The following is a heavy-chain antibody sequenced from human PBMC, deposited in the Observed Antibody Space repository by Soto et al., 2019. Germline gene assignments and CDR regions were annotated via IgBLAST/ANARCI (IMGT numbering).Heavy chain of an antibody. CDR1: GYTFNDYY. Sequence: ASVKVSCKASGYTFNDYYLHWVRQAPGQGLEWMGMINPSGGSTSYAQKFQGRVTMTRNTSISTAYMELSSLRSEDTAVYYCARGLNVLRYFDWLLPDNWFDPWGQGTLVTVS. V-gene: IGHV1-46*02. CDR2: INPSGGST. D-gene: IGHD3-9*01. J-gene: IGHJ5*02. CDR3: ARGLNVLRYFDWLLPDNWFDP.